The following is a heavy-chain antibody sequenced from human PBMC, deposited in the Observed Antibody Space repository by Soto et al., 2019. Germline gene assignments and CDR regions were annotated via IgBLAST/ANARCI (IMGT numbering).Heavy chain of an antibody. CDR3: ARDQKVTGAYYNYHGIDV. J-gene: IGHJ6*02. D-gene: IGHD7-27*01. CDR2: IYSGGST. CDR1: GFTVSNNY. V-gene: IGHV3-53*01. Sequence: PGGSLRLSCAASGFTVSNNYMSWVRQAPGKGLEWVSIIYSGGSTYYADSVQGRFTISRDNSKNTLFLQMSSLRAEDTAVYYCARDQKVTGAYYNYHGIDVWGQGTTVTVSS.